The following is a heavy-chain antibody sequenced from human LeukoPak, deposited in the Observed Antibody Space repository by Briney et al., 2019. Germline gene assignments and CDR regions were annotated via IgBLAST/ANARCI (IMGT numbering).Heavy chain of an antibody. CDR2: IYYSGST. CDR1: GGSISSGGYY. V-gene: IGHV4-31*03. Sequence: SQTLSLTCTVSGGSISSGGYYWSWIRQHPGKGLEWIGYIYYSGSTYYNPSLKSRVTISVDTSKNQFSLKLSSVTAADTAVYYCAAASYGDYVDYWGQGTLVTVSS. D-gene: IGHD4-17*01. J-gene: IGHJ4*02. CDR3: AAASYGDYVDY.